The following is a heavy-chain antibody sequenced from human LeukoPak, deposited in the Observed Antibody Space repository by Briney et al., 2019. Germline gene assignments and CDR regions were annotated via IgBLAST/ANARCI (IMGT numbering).Heavy chain of an antibody. D-gene: IGHD1-26*01. Sequence: GGSLRLSCAASGFTFSSYAMHWVRQAPGKGLEWVAFIRHDGTNKYYADSVKGRFTISRDNSKNTLYLQMNSLRPEDTAVYYCAKDSRELLSYFDYWGQGTLVTVSS. CDR3: AKDSRELLSYFDY. CDR1: GFTFSSYA. V-gene: IGHV3-30*02. CDR2: IRHDGTNK. J-gene: IGHJ4*02.